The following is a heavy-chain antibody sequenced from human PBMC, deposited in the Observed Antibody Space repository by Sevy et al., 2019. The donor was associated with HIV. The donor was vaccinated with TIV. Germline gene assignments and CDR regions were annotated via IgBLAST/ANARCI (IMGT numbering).Heavy chain of an antibody. D-gene: IGHD4-17*01. Sequence: GGSLRLSCKGSGYSFTSYWIGWVRQMPGKGLEWMGIIYPRDSDTRYSPSFQGQVTISADKSISTAYLQWSSLKASDTAMYYSARRGSTVTTHNWFDPWGQGTLVTVSS. J-gene: IGHJ5*02. CDR1: GYSFTSYW. V-gene: IGHV5-51*01. CDR2: IYPRDSDT. CDR3: ARRGSTVTTHNWFDP.